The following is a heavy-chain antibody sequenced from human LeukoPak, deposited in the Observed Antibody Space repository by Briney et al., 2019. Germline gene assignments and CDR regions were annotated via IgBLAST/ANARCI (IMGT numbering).Heavy chain of an antibody. Sequence: ASVKVSCKASGYTFTGYYMHWVRQAPGQGLEWMGWINPNSGGTNYAQKFQGRVTMTRDTSISTAYMELSRLRSDDTAVYYCARVGLSHNYYYYYMDVWGKGTTVTISS. CDR3: ARVGLSHNYYYYYMDV. V-gene: IGHV1-2*02. CDR2: INPNSGGT. J-gene: IGHJ6*03. CDR1: GYTFTGYY. D-gene: IGHD3-16*02.